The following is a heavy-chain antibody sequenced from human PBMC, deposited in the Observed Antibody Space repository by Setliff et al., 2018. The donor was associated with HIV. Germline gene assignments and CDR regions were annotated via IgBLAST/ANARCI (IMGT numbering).Heavy chain of an antibody. Sequence: PSETLSLTCTVSGDSMISRPYYWGWIRQSPGKGLEWIGNIFYSGSIYSNPSLKSRINLSIDTSKNQFSLKLTSVTAADTAVYYCARFSVVATAPGYWGRGTLVTVSS. CDR3: ARFSVVATAPGY. J-gene: IGHJ4*02. CDR1: GDSMISRPYY. D-gene: IGHD2-21*02. CDR2: IFYSGSI. V-gene: IGHV4-39*01.